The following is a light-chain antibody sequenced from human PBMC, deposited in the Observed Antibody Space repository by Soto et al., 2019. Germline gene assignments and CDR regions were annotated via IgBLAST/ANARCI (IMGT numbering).Light chain of an antibody. CDR3: QQYDDSET. J-gene: IGKJ1*01. CDR1: QSVNSDY. CDR2: GAS. Sequence: EIVLTQSPGTLSLSPGERATHSCRVSQSVNSDYLAWYQQKPGQAPRLLIYGASTRAAGIPDRFSGSGSGTDFSLTISRLEPEDFAVYYCQQYDDSETFGQGTKVEIK. V-gene: IGKV3-20*01.